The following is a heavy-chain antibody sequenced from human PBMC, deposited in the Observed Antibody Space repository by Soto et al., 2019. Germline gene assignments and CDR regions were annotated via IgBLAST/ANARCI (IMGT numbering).Heavy chain of an antibody. CDR1: GFTFSSYA. D-gene: IGHD5-12*01. CDR3: ARDGYKPLDHFDY. CDR2: ISYDGSNK. Sequence: QVQLVEAGGGVVQPGRSLRLSCAASGFTFSSYAMHWVRQAPGKGLEWVTVISYDGSNKYYADSVKGRFTISRDNSKNTLYLQMNSLRAEDMAVYYCARDGYKPLDHFDYWGQGTLVTVSS. J-gene: IGHJ4*02. V-gene: IGHV3-30-3*01.